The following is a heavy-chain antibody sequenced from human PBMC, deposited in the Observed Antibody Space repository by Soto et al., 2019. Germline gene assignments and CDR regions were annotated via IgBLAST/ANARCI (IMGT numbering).Heavy chain of an antibody. CDR2: ISADGGST. CDR1: GFTFSTYS. D-gene: IGHD3-10*01. Sequence: AGGSLRLSCAASGFTFSTYSLTWVRQAPGKGLEWVSAISADGGSTYYVDSVKGRFTISRDNFKNTLSLQMNSLRAEDTAVYYCAKTGGNVLLWFGEEDYWGQGILVTVSS. CDR3: AKTGGNVLLWFGEEDY. J-gene: IGHJ4*02. V-gene: IGHV3-23*01.